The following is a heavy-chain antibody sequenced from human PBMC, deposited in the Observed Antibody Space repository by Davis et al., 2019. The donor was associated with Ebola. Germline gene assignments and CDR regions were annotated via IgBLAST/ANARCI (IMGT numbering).Heavy chain of an antibody. J-gene: IGHJ5*02. CDR3: ARDARPYYDSSGNWFDP. CDR1: GFTFSSYS. CDR2: ISSSSSYI. Sequence: GESLKISCAASGFTFSSYSMNWVRQAPGKGLEWVSSISSSSSYIYYADSVKGRFTISRDNAKNSLYLQMNSLRAEDTAVYYCARDARPYYDSSGNWFDPWGQGTLVTVSS. D-gene: IGHD3-22*01. V-gene: IGHV3-21*01.